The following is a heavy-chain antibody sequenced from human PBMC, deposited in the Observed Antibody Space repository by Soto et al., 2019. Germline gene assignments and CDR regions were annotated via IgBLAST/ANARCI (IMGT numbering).Heavy chain of an antibody. CDR1: GGSINSYY. J-gene: IGHJ4*02. CDR2: IYYSGST. CDR3: VRSNYFDY. V-gene: IGHV4-59*01. Sequence: QVQLQESGPGLVKPSETLSLTCTVSGGSINSYYWSWIRQPLGKGLEWIGYIYYSGSTNYNPSLKSRVTISVDTSKNQFSLKLSSVTAADTAVYYCVRSNYFDYWGQGTLVTVSS.